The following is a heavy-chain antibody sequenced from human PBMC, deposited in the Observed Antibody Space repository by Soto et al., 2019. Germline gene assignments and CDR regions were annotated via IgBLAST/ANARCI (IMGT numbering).Heavy chain of an antibody. V-gene: IGHV1-69*06. CDR3: ARSNYDILTGYYNYYYYYGMDV. D-gene: IGHD3-9*01. CDR2: IIPIFGTA. Sequence: SVKVSCKASGGTFSSYAISWVRQAPGQGLEWMGGIIPIFGTANYAQKFQGRVTITADKSTSTAYMELSSLRSEDTAVYYCARSNYDILTGYYNYYYYYGMDVWGQGTTVPVSS. J-gene: IGHJ6*02. CDR1: GGTFSSYA.